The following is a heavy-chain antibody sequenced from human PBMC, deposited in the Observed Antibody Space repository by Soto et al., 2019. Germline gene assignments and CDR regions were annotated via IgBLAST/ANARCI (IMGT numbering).Heavy chain of an antibody. Sequence: SVKVSCKSSGFTFTSSAMQWVRQARGQRLEWIGWIVVGSGNTNYAQKFQERVTITSDMSTSTAYMELSSLRSEDTAVYYCAAVPLYSSSWYPYFDYWGQGTLVTVSS. J-gene: IGHJ4*02. CDR2: IVVGSGNT. CDR1: GFTFTSSA. D-gene: IGHD6-13*01. CDR3: AAVPLYSSSWYPYFDY. V-gene: IGHV1-58*02.